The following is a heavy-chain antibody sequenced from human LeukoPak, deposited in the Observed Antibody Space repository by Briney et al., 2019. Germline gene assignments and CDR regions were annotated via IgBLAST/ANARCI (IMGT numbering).Heavy chain of an antibody. J-gene: IGHJ6*04. D-gene: IGHD3-10*01. CDR1: GFTFSSYG. V-gene: IGHV3-30*18. CDR2: ISYDGSNK. CDR3: AKDLYYYGSGTVARGYYYYGMDV. Sequence: GGSLRLSCAASGFTFSSYGMHWVRQAPGKGLEWVAVISYDGSNKYYADSVKGRFTISRDNSKNTLYLQMNSLRAEDTAVYYCAKDLYYYGSGTVARGYYYYGMDVWGKGTTVTVSS.